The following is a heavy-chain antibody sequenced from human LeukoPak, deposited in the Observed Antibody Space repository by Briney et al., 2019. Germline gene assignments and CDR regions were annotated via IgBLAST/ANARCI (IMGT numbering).Heavy chain of an antibody. CDR3: AKKTNYYGSGSYYREGFDY. CDR2: ISGSGGST. D-gene: IGHD3-10*01. V-gene: IGHV3-23*01. J-gene: IGHJ4*02. CDR1: GFTFSSYA. Sequence: PGGSLRLSCAASGFTFSSYAMSWVRQAPGKGLEWVSAISGSGGSTYYADSVKGRFTISRDNSKNTLYLQMNSLRAEDTAVYYCAKKTNYYGSGSYYREGFDYWGQGTLVTVSS.